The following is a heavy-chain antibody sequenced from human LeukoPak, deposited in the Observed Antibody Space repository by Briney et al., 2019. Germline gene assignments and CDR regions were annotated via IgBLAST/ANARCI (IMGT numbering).Heavy chain of an antibody. Sequence: PGGSLRLSCAASGFTFNDYYMSWIRQAPGRGLEWVSTIGSGGSLTLYTDSVKGRFTISRDNSKNAMSLEMNSLRAEDTAVYYCAKAGAIESVGWYYYMDVWGKGTTITVSS. J-gene: IGHJ6*03. CDR2: IGSGGSLT. CDR3: AKAGAIESVGWYYYMDV. V-gene: IGHV3-23*01. CDR1: GFTFNDYY. D-gene: IGHD1-26*01.